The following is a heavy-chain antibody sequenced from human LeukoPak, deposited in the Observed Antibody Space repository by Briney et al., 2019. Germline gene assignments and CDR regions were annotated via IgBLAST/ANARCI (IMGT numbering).Heavy chain of an antibody. CDR1: GGSISRYY. D-gene: IGHD6-19*01. V-gene: IGHV4-59*01. CDR2: SFFSGST. CDR3: ARGGLSSGWYG. Sequence: SETLSLTCTVSGGSISRYYWSWIRQPPGKGLKWIGYSFFSGSTNYNPSLKSRVTISLDTSKNQFSLRLNSVTAADTAVYYCARGGLSSGWYGWGQGTLVTVSS. J-gene: IGHJ4*02.